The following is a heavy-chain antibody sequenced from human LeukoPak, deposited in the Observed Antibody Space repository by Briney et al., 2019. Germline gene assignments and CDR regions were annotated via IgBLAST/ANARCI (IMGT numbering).Heavy chain of an antibody. CDR1: GDSISFHF. D-gene: IGHD1-26*01. V-gene: IGHV4-59*11. CDR2: TYYGGST. Sequence: SETLSLTCSVSGDSISFHFWSWIRQPPGKGLEWIGHTYYGGSTDYNPSLASRVIVSADTSKNQFSLKLSSVTAADTAVYYCATLGRAAGNAFDIWGQGTVVIVSS. CDR3: ATLGRAAGNAFDI. J-gene: IGHJ3*02.